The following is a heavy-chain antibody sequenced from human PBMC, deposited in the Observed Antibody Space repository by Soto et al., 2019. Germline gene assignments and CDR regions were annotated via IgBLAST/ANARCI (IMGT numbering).Heavy chain of an antibody. CDR3: LTQWNYRGTAFDI. Sequence: GGSLRLSCAASGFTFSSYAMSWVRQAPGKGLEWVSAISGSGGSTYYADSVKGRFTISRDNSKNTLYLQMNSLRAEDTAVYYCLTQWNYRGTAFDIWGQGTMVTVSS. CDR2: ISGSGGST. D-gene: IGHD1-7*01. CDR1: GFTFSSYA. V-gene: IGHV3-23*01. J-gene: IGHJ3*02.